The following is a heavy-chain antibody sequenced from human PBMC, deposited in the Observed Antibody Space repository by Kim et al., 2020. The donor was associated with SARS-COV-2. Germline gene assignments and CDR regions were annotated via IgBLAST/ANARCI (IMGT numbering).Heavy chain of an antibody. CDR3: ASLKYYYDSSGYYDY. V-gene: IGHV4-39*01. Sequence: PSLKSPVTISVDTSKNQFSLKLSSVTASDTAVYYCASLKYYYDSSGYYDYWGQGTLVTVSS. D-gene: IGHD3-22*01. J-gene: IGHJ4*02.